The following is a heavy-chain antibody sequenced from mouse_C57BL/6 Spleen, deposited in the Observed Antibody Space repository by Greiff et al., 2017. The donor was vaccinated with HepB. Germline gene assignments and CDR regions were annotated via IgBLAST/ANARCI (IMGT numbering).Heavy chain of an antibody. V-gene: IGHV1-69*01. CDR3: TRERTITTARGFDY. D-gene: IGHD1-1*01. CDR1: GYTFTSYW. J-gene: IGHJ2*01. Sequence: QVQLQQPGAELVMPGASVKLSCKASGYTFTSYWMHWVKQRPGQGLEWIGEIDPSDSYTNYNQKFKGKSTLTVDKSSSTTYMQLSSLTSEDSAVYYYTRERTITTARGFDYWGQGTTLTVSS. CDR2: IDPSDSYT.